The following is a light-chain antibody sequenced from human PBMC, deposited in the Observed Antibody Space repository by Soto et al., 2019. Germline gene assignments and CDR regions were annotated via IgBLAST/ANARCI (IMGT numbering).Light chain of an antibody. CDR1: QSISMY. Sequence: DIQMTQSPSSLSASVGDRVTIPCRASQSISMYLNWYQQKPGIAPKLLIYAASSLQSGVPSRFSGSGSGTDFTLTISSLQPEDFATYYCQEIFNTPWTFGQGTKVEIK. CDR2: AAS. V-gene: IGKV1-39*01. CDR3: QEIFNTPWT. J-gene: IGKJ1*01.